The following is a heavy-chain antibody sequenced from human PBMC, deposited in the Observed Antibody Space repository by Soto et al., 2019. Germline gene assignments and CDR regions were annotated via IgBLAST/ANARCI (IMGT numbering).Heavy chain of an antibody. J-gene: IGHJ4*02. V-gene: IGHV3-30*13. Sequence: QAQLVESGGGVVQPGRSLRLSCAASGFTFSSYGMHWVRQAPGTGLEWVAVISYDGGLQHYADSVKGRFTISRDNSKYRVLLKMTSLTAEDTVVYYCVSGRGYGHASVPYSWGPGTMVSVSS. CDR2: ISYDGGLQ. CDR1: GFTFSSYG. CDR3: VSGRGYGHASVPYS. D-gene: IGHD5-18*01.